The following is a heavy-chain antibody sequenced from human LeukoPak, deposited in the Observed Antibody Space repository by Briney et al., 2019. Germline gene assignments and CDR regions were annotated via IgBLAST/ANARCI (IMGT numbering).Heavy chain of an antibody. CDR3: ARVVVAASNYYMDV. D-gene: IGHD2-15*01. CDR2: ISAYNGNT. V-gene: IGHV1-18*01. J-gene: IGHJ6*03. CDR1: GYTFTSYG. Sequence: ASVKVSCKASGYTFTSYGISWVRQAAGPGREWMGWISAYNGNTNYAPKLQGRVNMTTDTSTSTAYMELRSLRSDDTAVYYCARVVVAASNYYMDVWGKGTTVTVSS.